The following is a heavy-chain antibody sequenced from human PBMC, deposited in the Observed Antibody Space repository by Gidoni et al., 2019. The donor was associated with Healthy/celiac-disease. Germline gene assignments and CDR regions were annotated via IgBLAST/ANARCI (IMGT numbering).Heavy chain of an antibody. Sequence: QVQLVESGGGWVKPGGSLRLSCAASGFTFSNYYMSWIRQAPGKGLDWVSYISSSVRTIYYADSVKGLFTISRENAKNSLYLQMNSLRAEDTAVYYCARDGPPGYSSGIGTKGPLDYWGQGTLVTVSS. CDR2: ISSSVRTI. CDR1: GFTFSNYY. D-gene: IGHD6-19*01. CDR3: ARDGPPGYSSGIGTKGPLDY. J-gene: IGHJ4*02. V-gene: IGHV3-11*01.